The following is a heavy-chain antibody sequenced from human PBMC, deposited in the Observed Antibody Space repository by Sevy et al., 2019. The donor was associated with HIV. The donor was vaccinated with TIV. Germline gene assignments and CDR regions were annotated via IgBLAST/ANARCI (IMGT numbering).Heavy chain of an antibody. CDR3: AGENAWGRGYS. CDR1: GYSISSGYH. CDR2: IYHSGGS. V-gene: IGHV4-38-2*01. D-gene: IGHD1-26*01. Sequence: SETLSLTCAVSGYSISSGYHWGWFRQPPGKGLEWLASIYHSGGSSYNPSLKSRLTISLDGPNNQFSLKLASLTAADTAMYYCAGENAWGRGYSWGQGTLVTVSS. J-gene: IGHJ4*02.